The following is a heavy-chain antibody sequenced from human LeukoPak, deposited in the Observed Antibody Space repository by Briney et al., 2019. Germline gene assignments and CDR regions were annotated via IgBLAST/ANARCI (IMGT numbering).Heavy chain of an antibody. Sequence: SETLSLTCIVSGGSITTDTNNWSWIRQPAGKGLEWIGRIYSSGSTKYNPSLKSRVTISVDTSKNQFSLKLSSVTAADTAVYYCARDVYYSDSSGYYLRGWFDPWGQGTQVTVSS. V-gene: IGHV4-61*02. CDR3: ARDVYYSDSSGYYLRGWFDP. J-gene: IGHJ5*02. CDR1: GGSITTDTNN. D-gene: IGHD3-22*01. CDR2: IYSSGST.